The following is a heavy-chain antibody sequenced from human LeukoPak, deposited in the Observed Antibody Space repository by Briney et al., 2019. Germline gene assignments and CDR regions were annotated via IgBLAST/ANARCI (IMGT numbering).Heavy chain of an antibody. V-gene: IGHV1-46*01. Sequence: ASVKVSCKASGYTFTSYYMHWVRQAPGQGLEWMGIINPSGGSTSYAQKFQGRVTMTRDASTSTVYMELSSLRSEDTAVYYCAREIGRMGFDYWGQGTLVTVSS. J-gene: IGHJ4*02. D-gene: IGHD2-8*01. CDR3: AREIGRMGFDY. CDR1: GYTFTSYY. CDR2: INPSGGST.